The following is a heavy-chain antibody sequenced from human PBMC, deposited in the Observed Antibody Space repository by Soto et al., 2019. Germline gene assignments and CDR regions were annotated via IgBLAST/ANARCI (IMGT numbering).Heavy chain of an antibody. CDR1: GFTFSSYW. CDR3: ARERGNSGYEEAVDI. D-gene: IGHD5-12*01. CDR2: IKQDGSEK. J-gene: IGHJ3*02. V-gene: IGHV3-7*01. Sequence: GWSLRLSCAASGFTFSSYWMSWVRQAPGKGLEWVASIKQDGSEKYYVDSVKGRFTISRDNAKNSLYLQMNSLRAEDTAVYYCARERGNSGYEEAVDIWGQGTMVTVS.